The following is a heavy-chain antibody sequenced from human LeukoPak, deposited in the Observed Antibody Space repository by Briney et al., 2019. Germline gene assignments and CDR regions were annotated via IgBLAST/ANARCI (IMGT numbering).Heavy chain of an antibody. CDR1: GDSISSHY. CDR2: IYDTGTT. Sequence: SETLSLTCTVSGDSISSHYWSWIRQPPGKGLEWIAYIYDTGTTVSNPSLTSRVSMSLDRSKNEFSLQLTSVRAADTAVYYCAGIWYSSGYYFDYWGQGTLVTVSS. D-gene: IGHD6-19*01. J-gene: IGHJ4*02. V-gene: IGHV4-59*11. CDR3: AGIWYSSGYYFDY.